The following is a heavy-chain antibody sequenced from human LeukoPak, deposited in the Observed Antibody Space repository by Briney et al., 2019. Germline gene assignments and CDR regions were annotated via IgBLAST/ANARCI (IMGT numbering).Heavy chain of an antibody. CDR2: IYYSGST. V-gene: IGHV4-59*12. CDR3: ARDRYFRNIDY. CDR1: GGSISSYY. J-gene: IGHJ4*02. D-gene: IGHD1-14*01. Sequence: PSETLSLTCTVSGGSISSYYWSWIRQPPGKGLEWIGYIYYSGSTNYNPSLKSRVTISVDTSKNQFSLKLSSVTAADTAVYYCARDRYFRNIDYWGQGTLVTVSS.